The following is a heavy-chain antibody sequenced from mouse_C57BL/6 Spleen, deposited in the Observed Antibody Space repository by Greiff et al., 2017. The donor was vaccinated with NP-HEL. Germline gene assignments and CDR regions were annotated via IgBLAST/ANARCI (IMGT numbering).Heavy chain of an antibody. CDR3: TRGGAYYSNYYSMDY. CDR1: GFTFSSYA. Sequence: EVMLVESGEGLVKPGGSLKLSCAASGFTFSSYAMSWVRQTPEKRLEWVAYISSGGDYIYYADTVKGRFTISRDNARNTLYLQMRSLKSEDTAMYYCTRGGAYYSNYYSMDYWGQRTSVTVSS. V-gene: IGHV5-9-1*02. D-gene: IGHD2-5*01. J-gene: IGHJ4*01. CDR2: ISSGGDYI.